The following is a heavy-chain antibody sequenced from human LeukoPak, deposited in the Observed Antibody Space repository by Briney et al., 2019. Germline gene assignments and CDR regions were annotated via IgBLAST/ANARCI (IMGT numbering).Heavy chain of an antibody. CDR3: ARGPIQLWLLGPSEGTNGFDP. J-gene: IGHJ5*02. V-gene: IGHV1-69*04. CDR1: GGTFSSYA. D-gene: IGHD5-18*01. CDR2: IIPIFGIA. Sequence: ASVKLSCTASGGTFSSYAISWVRQAPGQGLEWMGRIIPIFGIANYAQKFQGRVTITADKSTSTAYMELSSLRSEDTAVYYCARGPIQLWLLGPSEGTNGFDPWGQGTLVTVSS.